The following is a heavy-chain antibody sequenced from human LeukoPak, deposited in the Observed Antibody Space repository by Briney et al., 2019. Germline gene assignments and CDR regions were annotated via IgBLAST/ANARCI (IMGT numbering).Heavy chain of an antibody. V-gene: IGHV1-8*03. CDR1: GYTFTSYD. CDR3: ARGPYDFWSGPPAYYMDV. Sequence: VASVKVSCKASGYTFTSYDINWVRQATGQGLEWMGWMNPNSGNTGYAQKFQGRVTITRNTSISTAYMELSSLRSEDTAVYHCARGPYDFWSGPPAYYMDVWGKGTTVTVSS. CDR2: MNPNSGNT. D-gene: IGHD3-3*01. J-gene: IGHJ6*03.